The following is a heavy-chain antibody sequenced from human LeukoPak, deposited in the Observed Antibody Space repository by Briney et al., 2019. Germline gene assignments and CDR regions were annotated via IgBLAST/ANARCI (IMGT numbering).Heavy chain of an antibody. D-gene: IGHD1-7*01. CDR3: AKALTGTTCAFEM. V-gene: IGHV4-34*01. CDR1: GGSFSGYY. J-gene: IGHJ3*02. CDR2: INRSGST. Sequence: SETLSLTCAVYGGSFSGYYWSWIRQPPGKGLEWIGEINRSGSTNYNPSLKSRVTISVDTSKNQFSLKLSSVTAADTAMYYCAKALTGTTCAFEMWGQGTMVTVSS.